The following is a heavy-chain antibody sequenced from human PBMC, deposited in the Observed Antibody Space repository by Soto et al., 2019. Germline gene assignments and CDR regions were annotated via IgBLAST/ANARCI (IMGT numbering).Heavy chain of an antibody. Sequence: QVQLQQWGAGLLKPSQTLSLTCAVYGGSFSTYSWSWIRQSPGKGLEWIGEIIPGGGVNYSPALKTRVSISIDTSKIHFSLNLTSVTAADTAVYFCARGARAAFVSWGQGNLVTVSS. CDR3: ARGARAAFVS. D-gene: IGHD6-25*01. CDR2: IIPGGGV. V-gene: IGHV4-34*02. J-gene: IGHJ5*02. CDR1: GGSFSTYS.